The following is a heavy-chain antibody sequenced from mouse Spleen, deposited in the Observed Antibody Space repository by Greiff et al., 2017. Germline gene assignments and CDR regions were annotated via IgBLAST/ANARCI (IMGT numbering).Heavy chain of an antibody. J-gene: IGHJ3*01. CDR3: ASTAATPFAY. D-gene: IGHD1-2*01. V-gene: IGHV1-61*01. CDR1: GYTFTSYW. CDR2: IYPSDSET. Sequence: VQLQQPGAELVRPGSSVKLSCKASGYTFTSYWMDWVKQRPGQGLEWIGNIYPSDSETHYNQKFKDKATLTVDKSSSTAYMQLSSLTSEDSAVYYCASTAATPFAYWGQGTQVTVSA.